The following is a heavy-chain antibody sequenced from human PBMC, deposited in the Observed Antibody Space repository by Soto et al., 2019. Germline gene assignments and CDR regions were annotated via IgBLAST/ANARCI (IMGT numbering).Heavy chain of an antibody. D-gene: IGHD6-19*01. Sequence: QTLSLTCAISGDSVSSNSAAWKWIRQSPSRGLEWLGWTYYRSKWYNDYAVSVKSRITINPDTSKNQFSLQLNSVTPEDTAVYYCARDESSGYSNGWYPKYYFDYWGQGTMVTVSS. CDR1: GDSVSSNSAA. V-gene: IGHV6-1*01. CDR2: TYYRSKWYN. J-gene: IGHJ4*02. CDR3: ARDESSGYSNGWYPKYYFDY.